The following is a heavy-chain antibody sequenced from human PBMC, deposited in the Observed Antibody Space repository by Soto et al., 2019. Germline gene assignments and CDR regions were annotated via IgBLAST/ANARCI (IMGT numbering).Heavy chain of an antibody. Sequence: ASVKVSCKASGYTFTSYGICWVRQAPGQGLEWMGWISAYNGNTNYAQKLQGRVTMTTDTSTSTAYMELSSVTAADTAVYNCARIEYSSSSFDDWGQGTLVTVSS. CDR1: GYTFTSYG. CDR3: ARIEYSSSSFDD. J-gene: IGHJ4*02. D-gene: IGHD6-6*01. V-gene: IGHV1-18*01. CDR2: ISAYNGNT.